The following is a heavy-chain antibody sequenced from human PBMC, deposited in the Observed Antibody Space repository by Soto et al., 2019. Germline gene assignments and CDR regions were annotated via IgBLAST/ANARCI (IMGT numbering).Heavy chain of an antibody. V-gene: IGHV1-18*01. CDR1: GYTFTSYG. CDR2: ISAYNGNT. D-gene: IGHD3-10*01. J-gene: IGHJ6*02. CDR3: ARDMVRGVHTLYYYYYYGMDV. Sequence: QVQLVQSGAEVKKPGASVKVSCKASGYTFTSYGISWVRQAPGQGLEWMGWISAYNGNTNYAQKLQGRVTMTTDTSTSTAYMELRSLRSDDTAVYYCARDMVRGVHTLYYYYYYGMDVWGQGTTVTVSS.